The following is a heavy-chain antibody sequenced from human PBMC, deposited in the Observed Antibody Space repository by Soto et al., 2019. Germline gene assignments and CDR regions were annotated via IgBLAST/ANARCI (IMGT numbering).Heavy chain of an antibody. J-gene: IGHJ5*01. Sequence: RLCGGASGATQSAYSMHWVRQAPGKGLEWVSYISSSSSTIYYADSVKGRFTISRDNAKNSLYLQMNSLRADDTVVTHCPSGFHSW. D-gene: IGHD6-25*01. V-gene: IGHV3-48*01. CDR3: PSGFHS. CDR1: GATQSAYS. CDR2: ISSSSSTI.